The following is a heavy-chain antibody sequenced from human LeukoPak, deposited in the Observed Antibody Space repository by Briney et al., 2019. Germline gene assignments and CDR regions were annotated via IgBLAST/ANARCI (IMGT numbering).Heavy chain of an antibody. CDR1: GFTFSSYG. V-gene: IGHV3-33*01. Sequence: GRSLRLSCAASGFTFSSYGMPWVRQAPGKGLEWVAVIWYDGSNKYYADSVKGRFTISRDNSKNTLYLQMNSLRAEDTAVYYCAREGILWFGEFPYYGMDVWGQGTTVTVSS. CDR2: IWYDGSNK. D-gene: IGHD3-10*01. J-gene: IGHJ6*02. CDR3: AREGILWFGEFPYYGMDV.